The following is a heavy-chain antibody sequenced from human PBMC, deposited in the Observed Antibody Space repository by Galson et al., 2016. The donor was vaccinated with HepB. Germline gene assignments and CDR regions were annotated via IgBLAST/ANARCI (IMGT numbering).Heavy chain of an antibody. CDR2: IFHSGDT. CDR3: ASYLIQSWAGSDAFDT. CDR1: GGSISRNNW. J-gene: IGHJ3*02. Sequence: ETLSLTCAVSGGSISRNNWWSWVRQPPGKGLEWIGEIFHSGDTNYNPSLRSRVTISVDKSQNHVSLKLIPVTAAGTAMCYCASYLIQSWAGSDAFDTWGQGTMVTVSS. D-gene: IGHD5-18*01. V-gene: IGHV4-4*02.